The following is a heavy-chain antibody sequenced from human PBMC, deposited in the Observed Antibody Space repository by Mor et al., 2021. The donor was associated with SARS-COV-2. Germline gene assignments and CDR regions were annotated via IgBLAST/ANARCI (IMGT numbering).Heavy chain of an antibody. D-gene: IGHD5-12*01. V-gene: IGHV3-23*01. Sequence: SRDNSKNTLYLQMNSLRAEDTAVYYCAKDPSSGYDLGDYWGQGTLVTVSS. J-gene: IGHJ4*02. CDR3: AKDPSSGYDLGDY.